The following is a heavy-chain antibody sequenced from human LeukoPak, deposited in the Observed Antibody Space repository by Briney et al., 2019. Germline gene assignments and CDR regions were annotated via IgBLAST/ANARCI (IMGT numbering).Heavy chain of an antibody. V-gene: IGHV3-30*02. CDR2: IRYDGSNK. Sequence: GGSLRLSCATSGFTFTNYGMNWVRQAPGKGLEWVAFIRYDGSNKYYADSVKGRFTISRDNSKNTLYLQMNSLRAEDTAVYYCAKDTYYDFWSGYMHDAFDIWGQGTMVTVSS. D-gene: IGHD3-3*01. CDR3: AKDTYYDFWSGYMHDAFDI. J-gene: IGHJ3*02. CDR1: GFTFTNYG.